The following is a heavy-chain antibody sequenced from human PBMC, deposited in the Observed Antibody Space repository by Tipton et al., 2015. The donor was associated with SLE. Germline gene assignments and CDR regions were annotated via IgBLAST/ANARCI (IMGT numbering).Heavy chain of an antibody. J-gene: IGHJ4*02. Sequence: SLRLSCAASGFTFSSYVMHWVRQAPGQGLEWVALISYDGSNRYYADSVKDRFTISRDNSRNTLYLQMNSQRAEDTALYYCAREGYYDTSGTFDYWGQGALVTVSS. CDR3: AREGYYDTSGTFDY. CDR2: ISYDGSNR. V-gene: IGHV3-30-3*01. CDR1: GFTFSSYV. D-gene: IGHD3-22*01.